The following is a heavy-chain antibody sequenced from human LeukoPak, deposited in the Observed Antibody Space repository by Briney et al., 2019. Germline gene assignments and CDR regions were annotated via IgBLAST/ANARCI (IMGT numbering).Heavy chain of an antibody. D-gene: IGHD2-2*01. CDR3: AKVSTPYYYYYMDV. V-gene: IGHV3-30*02. CDR2: IRYDGSNK. Sequence: GGSLRLSCAASGFTFSSYGMHWVRQAPGKGLEWVAFIRYDGSNKYYADSVKSRFTISRDNSKNTLYLQMNSLRAEDTAVYYCAKVSTPYYYYYMDVWGKGTTVTVSS. J-gene: IGHJ6*03. CDR1: GFTFSSYG.